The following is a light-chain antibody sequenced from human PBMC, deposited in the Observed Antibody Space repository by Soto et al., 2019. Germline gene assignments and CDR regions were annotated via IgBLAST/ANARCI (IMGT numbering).Light chain of an antibody. J-gene: IGLJ2*01. CDR1: SSNIGSNY. CDR3: AAWDDSLSVV. CDR2: RNN. Sequence: QSVLTQPPSASGTPGQRVTISCSGSSSNIGSNYVFWYQQLPGTAPKLLIYRNNQRPSGVPDRFSGSKSATSASLAISGLRSEDEADYYCAAWDDSLSVVFGGGTKVTVL. V-gene: IGLV1-47*01.